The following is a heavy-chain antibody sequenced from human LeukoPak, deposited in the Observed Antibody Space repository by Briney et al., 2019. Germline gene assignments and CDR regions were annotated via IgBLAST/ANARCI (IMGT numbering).Heavy chain of an antibody. CDR2: IYYSGST. CDR3: AKAGVRYFDSSGLYAFDF. D-gene: IGHD3-22*01. V-gene: IGHV4-39*01. J-gene: IGHJ3*01. Sequence: SETLSLTCAVSGGSISSTSYYWAWIRQPPGKGLEWIGTIYYSGSTYHNPSLKSRITLSVDTSRNQFSLRLSSVDAADTAVYYCAKAGVRYFDSSGLYAFDFWGQGTTVTVSS. CDR1: GGSISSTSYY.